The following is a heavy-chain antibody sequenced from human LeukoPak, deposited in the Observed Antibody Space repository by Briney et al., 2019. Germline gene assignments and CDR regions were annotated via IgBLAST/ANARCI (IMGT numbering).Heavy chain of an antibody. J-gene: IGHJ3*02. CDR3: ARAGTIFAGLPDAFDI. V-gene: IGHV4-30-2*01. CDR2: IYHSGST. CDR1: GGSISSGGYS. D-gene: IGHD3-3*02. Sequence: PSETLSLTCAVSGGSISSGGYSWSWIRQPPGKGLEWIGYIYHSGSTYYNPSLKSRVTISVDRSKNQFSLKLSSVTAADTAVYYCARAGTIFAGLPDAFDIWGQGIMVTVSS.